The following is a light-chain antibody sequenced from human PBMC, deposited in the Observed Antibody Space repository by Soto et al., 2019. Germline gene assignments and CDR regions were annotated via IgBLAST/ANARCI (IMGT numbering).Light chain of an antibody. CDR3: QQLYSHPLT. CDR2: SAS. CDR1: QGITSY. V-gene: IGKV1-9*01. J-gene: IGKJ4*01. Sequence: QLTQSPSSLSASVGARVTITCRASQGITSYFAWYQQRPGKAPGLLIYSASTLQSGVPSRFSGSGYGTDFSLTISNLRPEDFATYYCQQLYSHPLTFGGGTKVDI.